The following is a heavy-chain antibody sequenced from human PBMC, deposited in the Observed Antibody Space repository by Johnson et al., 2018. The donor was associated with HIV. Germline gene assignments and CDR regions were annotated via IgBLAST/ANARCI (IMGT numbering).Heavy chain of an antibody. D-gene: IGHD5-24*01. V-gene: IGHV3-11*04. CDR3: ARACRDGYTCDAFDI. Sequence: QVQLVESGGGLVQPGGSLRLSCAASGFTFTDYYMSWLRQAPGKGLEWVSYISSTASTIYYADSVKGRFTISRDNAKNSLYLQMNSLRAEDTAVYYCARACRDGYTCDAFDIWGQGTMVTVSS. CDR2: ISSTASTI. J-gene: IGHJ3*02. CDR1: GFTFTDYY.